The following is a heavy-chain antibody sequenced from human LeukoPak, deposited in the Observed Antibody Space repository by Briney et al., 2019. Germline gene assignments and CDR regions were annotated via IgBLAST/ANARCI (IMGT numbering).Heavy chain of an antibody. CDR3: ARRIRCSSTSCYSRAFDY. D-gene: IGHD2-2*01. CDR2: IGSSSSTI. Sequence: GGSLRLSCAASGFTFSSYSMNWARQAPGRGLEWVSYIGSSSSTIYYADSVKGQFTISRDNAKNSLYLQMNSLRAENTAVYYCARRIRCSSTSCYSRAFDYWGQGTLVTVSS. CDR1: GFTFSSYS. V-gene: IGHV3-48*01. J-gene: IGHJ4*02.